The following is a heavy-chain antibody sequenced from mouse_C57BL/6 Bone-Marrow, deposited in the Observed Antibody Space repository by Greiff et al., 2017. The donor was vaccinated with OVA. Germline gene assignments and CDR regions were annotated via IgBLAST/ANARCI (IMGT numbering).Heavy chain of an antibody. CDR3: TEDGYYSWFAY. J-gene: IGHJ3*01. D-gene: IGHD2-3*01. Sequence: DVMLVESGGGLVQPGGSMKLSCVASGFTFSNYWMNWVRQSPEKGLEWVAQIRLKSDNYATHYAESVKGRFTISRDDSKSSVYLQMNNLRAEDTVIYYCTEDGYYSWFAYWGQGTLVTVSA. V-gene: IGHV6-3*01. CDR1: GFTFSNYW. CDR2: IRLKSDNYAT.